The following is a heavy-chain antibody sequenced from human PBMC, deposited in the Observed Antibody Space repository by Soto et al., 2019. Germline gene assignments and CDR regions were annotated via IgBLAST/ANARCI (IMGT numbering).Heavy chain of an antibody. V-gene: IGHV1-3*04. Sequence: ASVKVSCKASGYAFSSYAMHWVRQAPGQRLEWMGWINIGSGNTEYSQKFKGRVAITRDTSASTAYMELSSLRSEDTAVYYCARDPGGDYYRFGMDVWGQGTTVTVSS. CDR2: INIGSGNT. J-gene: IGHJ6*02. D-gene: IGHD4-17*01. CDR3: ARDPGGDYYRFGMDV. CDR1: GYAFSSYA.